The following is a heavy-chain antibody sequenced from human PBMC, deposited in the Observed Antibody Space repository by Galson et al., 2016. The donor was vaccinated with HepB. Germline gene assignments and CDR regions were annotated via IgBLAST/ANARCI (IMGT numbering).Heavy chain of an antibody. CDR3: ARGGGHGFFDY. J-gene: IGHJ4*02. D-gene: IGHD3-10*01. CDR1: GLTFYNYA. Sequence: SLRLPCAASGLTFYNYALDWVRQAPGGGLEWVAAIGGNGSPTYYADSVRGRFSISRDNSKNTLYLQMSSLRAEDTALYYCARGGGHGFFDYWGQGTQVTVSS. CDR2: IGGNGSPT. V-gene: IGHV3-23*01.